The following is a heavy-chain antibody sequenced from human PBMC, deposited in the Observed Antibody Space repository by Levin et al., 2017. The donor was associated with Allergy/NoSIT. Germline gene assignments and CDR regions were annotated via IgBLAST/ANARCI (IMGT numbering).Heavy chain of an antibody. CDR2: ISNSGTT. Sequence: SETLSLTCTVSGASIYSGKYYWSWIRQSPGKGLEWIGDISNSGTTYYNPSLKRRVTISVDTSKNDFSLKLKSVTDADTAVYFCARDNYSGSGTYYQQFYYYGMDVWGQGTTVTVSS. CDR3: ARDNYSGSGTYYQQFYYYGMDV. CDR1: GASIYSGKYY. D-gene: IGHD3-10*01. J-gene: IGHJ6*02. V-gene: IGHV4-30-4*01.